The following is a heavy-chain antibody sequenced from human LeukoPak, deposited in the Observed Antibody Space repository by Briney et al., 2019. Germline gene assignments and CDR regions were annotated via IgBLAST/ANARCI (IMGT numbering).Heavy chain of an antibody. CDR1: GFTFRSYA. CDR3: ARDQAYYDSSGYAWYFDY. V-gene: IGHV3-30-3*01. CDR2: ISYDGSNK. J-gene: IGHJ4*02. D-gene: IGHD3-22*01. Sequence: PGRSLRLSCAASGFTFRSYAMHWVRQAPGKGLEWVAVISYDGSNKYYADSVKGRFTISRDNSKNTLYLQMNSLRAEDTAVYYCARDQAYYDSSGYAWYFDYWGQGTLVTVSS.